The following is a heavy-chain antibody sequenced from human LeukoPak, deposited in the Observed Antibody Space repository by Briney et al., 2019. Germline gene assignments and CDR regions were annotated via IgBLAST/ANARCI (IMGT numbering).Heavy chain of an antibody. Sequence: PGGSLRLPCAASGFTFSSYGMHWVRQAPGKGLEWVAVIWYDGSNKYYADSVKGRFTISRDNSKNTLYLQMNSLRAEDTAVYYCAKDRGTHTPTLDYWGQGTLVTVSS. CDR3: AKDRGTHTPTLDY. CDR1: GFTFSSYG. J-gene: IGHJ4*02. CDR2: IWYDGSNK. V-gene: IGHV3-33*06.